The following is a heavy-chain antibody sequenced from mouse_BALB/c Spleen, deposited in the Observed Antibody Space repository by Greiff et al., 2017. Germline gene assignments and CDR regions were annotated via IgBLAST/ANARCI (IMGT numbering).Heavy chain of an antibody. J-gene: IGHJ2*01. V-gene: IGHV14-3*02. CDR1: GFNIKDTY. CDR2: IDPANGNT. CDR3: ARPGGYN. Sequence: EVQLQESGAELVKPGASVKLSCTASGFNIKDTYMHWVKQSPEQGLEWIGRIDPANGNTKYNPKFQGKTTITADTSSNTAYLQLSCLTSEDTTVYYSARPGGYNWGQGTTLTVSS.